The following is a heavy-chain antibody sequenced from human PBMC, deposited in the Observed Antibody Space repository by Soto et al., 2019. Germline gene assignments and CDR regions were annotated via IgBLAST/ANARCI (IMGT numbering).Heavy chain of an antibody. CDR1: GFSFSSFG. CDR2: LSFDGITK. J-gene: IGHJ6*01. D-gene: IGHD1-26*01. CDR3: AKDGAWELLPAYGMDV. Sequence: GGSLRLSCAASGFSFSSFGMHWVRQAPGKGLEWVAGLSFDGITKHYADSVKGRFTISRDNSKNTMYLHMNSLRPEDTSIYYCAKDGAWELLPAYGMDVWGPGTTVTVSS. V-gene: IGHV3-30*18.